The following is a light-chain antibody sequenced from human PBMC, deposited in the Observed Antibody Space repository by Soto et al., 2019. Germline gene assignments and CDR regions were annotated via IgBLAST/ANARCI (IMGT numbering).Light chain of an antibody. V-gene: IGKV3-20*01. CDR3: QQCSISPLT. CDR2: DAS. Sequence: EIVLTQSPGTLSLSPGERATLSCRASQDVTNNYLAWYQQKPGRAPRLLIHDASIRATGIPDRFSGSGSGTDFTLTISRLETEDFAVYYCQQCSISPLTFGGGTKVEI. J-gene: IGKJ4*01. CDR1: QDVTNNY.